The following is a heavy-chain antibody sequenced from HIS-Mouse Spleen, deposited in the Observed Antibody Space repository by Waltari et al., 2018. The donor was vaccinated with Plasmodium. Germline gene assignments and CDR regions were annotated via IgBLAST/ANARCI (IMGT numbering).Heavy chain of an antibody. Sequence: LQLVESGAGLVNPAGSLRLSCEPSGFTFSRYSMNWFRKAPGKGLEWVSYISRSSSYIFYADSVKGRFTISRDNAKNSLYLQMNSLRAEDTAVYYCAREDILTGYYNDYWYFDLWGRGTLVTVSS. J-gene: IGHJ2*01. V-gene: IGHV3-21*01. CDR3: AREDILTGYYNDYWYFDL. CDR1: GFTFSRYS. CDR2: ISRSSSYI. D-gene: IGHD3-9*01.